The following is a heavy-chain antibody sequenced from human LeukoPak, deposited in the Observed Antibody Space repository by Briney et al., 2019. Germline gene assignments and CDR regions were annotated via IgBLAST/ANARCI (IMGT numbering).Heavy chain of an antibody. D-gene: IGHD6-13*01. J-gene: IGHJ3*02. CDR3: ARGSPRAATGTQAFDI. Sequence: SETLSLTCAVYGGSFSGYYWTWIRQPPGKGLEWIGEINRSGGTHYNPSLKSRVTISLDTSKNQFSLRLNSVTAADTAVYYCARGSPRAATGTQAFDIWGQGAMVTVSS. CDR2: INRSGGT. CDR1: GGSFSGYY. V-gene: IGHV4-34*01.